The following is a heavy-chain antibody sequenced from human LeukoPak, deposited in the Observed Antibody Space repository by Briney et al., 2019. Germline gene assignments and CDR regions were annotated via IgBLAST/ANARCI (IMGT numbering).Heavy chain of an antibody. Sequence: RGSLGLSCAASGFTVSDNDIKWVRQAPGKGLEWVSLIYADGTTHYTDSVKGRFSISRDNSGNTVYLQMNSLRGEDTAVYYCARRSVPGRPGYWGQGTLVTVSS. CDR1: GFTVSDND. J-gene: IGHJ4*02. CDR3: ARRSVPGRPGY. CDR2: IYADGTT. V-gene: IGHV3-66*04. D-gene: IGHD6-6*01.